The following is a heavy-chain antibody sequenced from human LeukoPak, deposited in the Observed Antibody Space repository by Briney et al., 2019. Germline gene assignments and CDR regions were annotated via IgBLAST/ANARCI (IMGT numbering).Heavy chain of an antibody. CDR2: ISTYNGNT. J-gene: IGHJ4*02. D-gene: IGHD3-10*01. V-gene: IGHV1-18*01. CDR1: GYTFTSYG. CDR3: ARDLGGSGSYYRLPDY. Sequence: ASVKVSCKPSGYTFTSYGISWVRQAPGQGLEWMGWISTYNGNTNYAQKLQGRVTMTTDTSTSTAYMELRSLRSDDTAVYYCARDLGGSGSYYRLPDYWGQGTLVTVSS.